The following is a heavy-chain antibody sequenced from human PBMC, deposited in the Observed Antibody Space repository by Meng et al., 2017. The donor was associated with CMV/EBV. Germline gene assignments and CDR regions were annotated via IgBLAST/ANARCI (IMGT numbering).Heavy chain of an antibody. CDR3: AADFGDYVVVAPYYYYGMDV. Sequence: SVKVSCKASGFTFTSSAVQWVRQARGQRLEWIGWIVVGSGNTNYAQKFQERVTITRDMSTSTAYMELSSQRSEDTAVYYCAADFGDYVVVAPYYYYGMDVWGQGTTVTVSS. V-gene: IGHV1-58*01. CDR1: GFTFTSSA. CDR2: IVVGSGNT. D-gene: IGHD2-15*01. J-gene: IGHJ6*02.